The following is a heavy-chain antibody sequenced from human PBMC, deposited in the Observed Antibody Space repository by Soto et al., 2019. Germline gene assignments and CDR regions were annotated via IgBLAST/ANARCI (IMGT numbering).Heavy chain of an antibody. V-gene: IGHV3-13*01. Sequence: EVQLVESGGGLVQPGGSLRLSCAASGFTFSNYAMHWVRQPTGKGLEWVSGIGAAGDTYYPGSVKGRFTISRENAKNSLYLQMNSLRAGDTAVYYCAAGGVTSVAQFDYWGQGTRGTVSS. J-gene: IGHJ4*02. D-gene: IGHD3-16*01. CDR3: AAGGVTSVAQFDY. CDR1: GFTFSNYA. CDR2: IGAAGDT.